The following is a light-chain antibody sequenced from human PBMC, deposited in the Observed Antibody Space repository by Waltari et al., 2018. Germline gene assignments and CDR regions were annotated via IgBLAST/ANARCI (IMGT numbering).Light chain of an antibody. Sequence: DIQMTQSPATLSASVGDRVTITCRASQSIGDYVNWFQQKPGKAPNLLIYAASSLQSGVPSRFSGGGSGTDFTLTISGLEPEDFAVYYCQQRGNWLTFGGGTKVEI. CDR1: QSIGDY. CDR2: AAS. CDR3: QQRGNWLT. V-gene: IGKV1-39*01. J-gene: IGKJ4*01.